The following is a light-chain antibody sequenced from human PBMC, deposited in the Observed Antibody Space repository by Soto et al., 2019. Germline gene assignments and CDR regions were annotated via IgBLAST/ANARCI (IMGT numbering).Light chain of an antibody. CDR3: QQYNSYPWT. Sequence: DIQMTQSPSTLSASVGDRVNLTCRASESISSWLAWYQQKPGKAPKLLIYDASSLESGVPSRFSGSGSGTEFTLTISSLQPDDFATYYCQQYNSYPWTFGQGTKVDIK. V-gene: IGKV1-5*01. CDR2: DAS. CDR1: ESISSW. J-gene: IGKJ1*01.